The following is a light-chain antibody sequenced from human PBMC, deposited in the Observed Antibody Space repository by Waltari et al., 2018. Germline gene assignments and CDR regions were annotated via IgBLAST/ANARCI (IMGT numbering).Light chain of an antibody. CDR2: DVS. CDR1: SSDIGGYNY. J-gene: IGLJ2*01. Sequence: QSALTQPASVSGSPGQSIPISCTGTSSDIGGYNYVSWYQQHPGKAPKLMIYDVSKGPSGGSYRCSGSKSGNTSSLTISGLQAEDEADYYCSSYAPSSTVFGGGTKLTVL. V-gene: IGLV2-14*03. CDR3: SSYAPSSTV.